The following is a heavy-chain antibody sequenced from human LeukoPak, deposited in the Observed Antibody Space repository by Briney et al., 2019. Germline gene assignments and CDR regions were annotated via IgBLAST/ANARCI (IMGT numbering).Heavy chain of an antibody. CDR1: GFTFDDYA. V-gene: IGHV3-43*02. J-gene: IGHJ5*02. D-gene: IGHD4/OR15-4a*01. CDR3: AKDLGPRGAAWFDP. Sequence: GGSLRLSCAASGFTFDDYAMHWVRQAPGKGLEWVALISGGGGSTYYAESVKGRFTIPRDNNKNSLYLQLNSLRTEDTAFYYCAKDLGPRGAAWFDPWGQGTLVTVSS. CDR2: ISGGGGST.